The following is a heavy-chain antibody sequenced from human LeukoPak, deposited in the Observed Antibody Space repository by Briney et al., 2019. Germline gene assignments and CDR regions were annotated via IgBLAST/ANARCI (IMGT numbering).Heavy chain of an antibody. CDR3: ASGGYYYDSSGYYPHQSFDI. J-gene: IGHJ3*02. Sequence: SETLSLTCAVSGGSISSGGYSWCWIRQPPGKGLEWIGYIYHSGSTYYNPSLKSRVTISVDRSKNQFSLKLSSVTAADTAVYYCASGGYYYDSSGYYPHQSFDIWGQGTMVTVSS. CDR2: IYHSGST. D-gene: IGHD3-22*01. CDR1: GGSISSGGYS. V-gene: IGHV4-30-2*01.